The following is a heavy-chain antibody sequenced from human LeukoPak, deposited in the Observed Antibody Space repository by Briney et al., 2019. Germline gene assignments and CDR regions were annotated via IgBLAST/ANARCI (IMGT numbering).Heavy chain of an antibody. CDR1: GFSFSSYS. V-gene: IGHV3-7*01. CDR2: IKGDGSEK. Sequence: GGSLRLSCTTSGFSFSSYSMNWVRQAPGKGLEGVANIKGDGSEKYYVDSVEGRFTISRDNAKNSLYLQMNSLRAEDTAVYFCARERLATRYFDYWGQGTLVTVSS. J-gene: IGHJ4*02. CDR3: ARERLATRYFDY.